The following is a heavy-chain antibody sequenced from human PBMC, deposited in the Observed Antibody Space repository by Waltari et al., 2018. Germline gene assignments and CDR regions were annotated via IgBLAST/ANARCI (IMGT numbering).Heavy chain of an antibody. Sequence: QLQLQESGPGLVQPSATLSLTCTVSGGSISPNHHWGWIRQPPGKGLEWMGNMQYRGSTFYNPSLKSRVTISLDTSKNQFSLRLNSVGAADTAVYFCGRIAFGDDGGYFQHWGQGTLVTVSS. CDR2: MQYRGST. CDR3: GRIAFGDDGGYFQH. D-gene: IGHD4-17*01. J-gene: IGHJ1*01. CDR1: GGSISPNHH. V-gene: IGHV4-39*01.